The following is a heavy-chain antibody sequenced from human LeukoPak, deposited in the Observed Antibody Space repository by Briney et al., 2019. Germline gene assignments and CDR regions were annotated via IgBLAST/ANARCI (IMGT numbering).Heavy chain of an antibody. CDR1: GGSISGYY. D-gene: IGHD2-21*01. J-gene: IGHJ6*03. Sequence: PSETLSLTCTVSGGSISGYYWSWIRQPAGKGLEWIGRIYTSGNTNYNPSLKSRLTMSVDTSKNQFSLKLSSVTAADTATYYCARGVFMTSGRYFYYMDLWGTGTTVTVSS. V-gene: IGHV4-4*07. CDR3: ARGVFMTSGRYFYYMDL. CDR2: IYTSGNT.